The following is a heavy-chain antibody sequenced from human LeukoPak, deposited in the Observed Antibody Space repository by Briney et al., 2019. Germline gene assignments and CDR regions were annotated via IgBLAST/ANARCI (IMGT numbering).Heavy chain of an antibody. CDR1: GFTFSTYW. Sequence: GGSLRLSCAASGFTFSTYWMHWGRQAPGKGLVWVSRTNADGSSTSYADSVKGRFTISRDNAKNTLYLQMNSLRADDTAVYYCARGGLEPVDYWGQGTLVTVSS. D-gene: IGHD1-1*01. CDR2: TNADGSST. V-gene: IGHV3-74*01. J-gene: IGHJ4*02. CDR3: ARGGLEPVDY.